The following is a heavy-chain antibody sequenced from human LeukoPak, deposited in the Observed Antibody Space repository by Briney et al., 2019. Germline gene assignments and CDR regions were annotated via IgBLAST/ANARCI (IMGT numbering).Heavy chain of an antibody. CDR2: ISGSGDKT. Sequence: GGSLRLSCAASGFTFSTYGMSWVRQAPGKGLEWVSGISGSGDKTVYADSVKGRFSISRDNSKNTLYLQMNSLRAEDTAVYYCAKVGDDPFDIWGQGTMVTVSS. V-gene: IGHV3-23*01. CDR3: AKVGDDPFDI. CDR1: GFTFSTYG. D-gene: IGHD4-17*01. J-gene: IGHJ3*02.